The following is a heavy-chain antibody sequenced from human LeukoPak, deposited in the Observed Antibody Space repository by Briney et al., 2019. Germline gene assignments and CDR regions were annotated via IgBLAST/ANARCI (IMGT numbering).Heavy chain of an antibody. J-gene: IGHJ3*02. CDR1: GFTFSSYG. CDR3: AKDLGYYDSSGAFDI. CDR2: IWYDGSNK. V-gene: IGHV3-33*06. D-gene: IGHD3-22*01. Sequence: GRSLRLSCAASGFTFSSYGMHWVRQAPGKGLEWVAVIWYDGSNKYYADSVKGRFTISRDNSKNTLYLQMNSLRAEDTAVYYCAKDLGYYDSSGAFDIWGQGTMVTVSS.